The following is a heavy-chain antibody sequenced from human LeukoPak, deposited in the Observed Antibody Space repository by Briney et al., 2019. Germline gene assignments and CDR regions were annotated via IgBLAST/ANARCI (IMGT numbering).Heavy chain of an antibody. J-gene: IGHJ5*02. CDR3: ARPPGIAAAWFDP. Sequence: PSETLSLTCTVSGGSISSSSYNWAWIRQPPGKGLEWIGNIDNIGSTYYNPSLQSRVTISVDKSKDQFSLKLNSVTAADTAMYYCARPPGIAAAWFDPWGQGTLFTVSS. CDR1: GGSISSSSYN. CDR2: IDNIGST. V-gene: IGHV4-39*01. D-gene: IGHD6-13*01.